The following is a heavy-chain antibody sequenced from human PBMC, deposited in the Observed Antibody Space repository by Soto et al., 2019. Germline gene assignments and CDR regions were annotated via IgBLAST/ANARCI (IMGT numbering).Heavy chain of an antibody. J-gene: IGHJ5*02. Sequence: QVQLVQSGAEVKKPGASVKVSCKASGTTFTSYYMHWVRQAPGQVLEWMGIINPSGGSTSYAQKFQGRVTMTRDTSTSTVYMELSSLRSEDTAVYYCARASCSSTSCYTGNWFDPWGQGTLVTVSS. D-gene: IGHD2-2*02. CDR3: ARASCSSTSCYTGNWFDP. V-gene: IGHV1-46*01. CDR2: INPSGGST. CDR1: GTTFTSYY.